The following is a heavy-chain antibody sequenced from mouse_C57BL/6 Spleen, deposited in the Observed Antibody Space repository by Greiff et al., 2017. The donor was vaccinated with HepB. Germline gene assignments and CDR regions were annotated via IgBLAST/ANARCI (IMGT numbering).Heavy chain of an antibody. CDR3: ARGDYSNYGGFAY. V-gene: IGHV1-55*01. D-gene: IGHD2-5*01. Sequence: QVQLQQPGAELVKPGASVKMSCKASGYTFTSYWITWVKQRPGQGLEWIGDIYPGSGSTNYNEKFKSKATLTVDTSSSTAYIQLSSLTSEDSAVYYCARGDYSNYGGFAYWGQGTLVTVSA. CDR1: GYTFTSYW. CDR2: IYPGSGST. J-gene: IGHJ3*01.